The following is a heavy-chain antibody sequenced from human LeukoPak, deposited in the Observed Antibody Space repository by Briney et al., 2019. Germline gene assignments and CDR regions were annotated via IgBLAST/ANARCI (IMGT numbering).Heavy chain of an antibody. D-gene: IGHD2-15*01. J-gene: IGHJ4*02. V-gene: IGHV3-11*04. CDR2: ISSSGSTI. Sequence: GGSLRLSCAASGFTFSNAWMSWVRQAPGKGLEWVSYISSSGSTIYYADSVKGRFTISRDNAKNSLYLQMNSLRAEDTAVYYCARDATRLFDYWGQGTLVTVSS. CDR3: ARDATRLFDY. CDR1: GFTFSNAW.